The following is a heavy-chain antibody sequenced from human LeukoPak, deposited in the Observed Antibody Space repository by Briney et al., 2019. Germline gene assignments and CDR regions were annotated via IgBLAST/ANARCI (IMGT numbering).Heavy chain of an antibody. CDR3: ARGDYGDYAGFDY. J-gene: IGHJ4*02. D-gene: IGHD4-17*01. Sequence: GVSLRLSCAASGFTFSSYSMNWVRQAPGKGLEWVSSISSSSSYIYYADSVKGRFTISRDNAKNSLYLQMNSLRAEDTAVYYCARGDYGDYAGFDYWGQGTLVTVSS. CDR1: GFTFSSYS. CDR2: ISSSSSYI. V-gene: IGHV3-21*01.